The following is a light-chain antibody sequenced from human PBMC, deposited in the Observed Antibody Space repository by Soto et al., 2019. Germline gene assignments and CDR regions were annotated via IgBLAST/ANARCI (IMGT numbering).Light chain of an antibody. CDR3: QQSYSTLWT. J-gene: IGKJ1*01. CDR1: QTISSW. CDR2: KAS. V-gene: IGKV1-5*03. Sequence: DIQMPQSLSTVSGSVGERLTITCRASQTISSWLAWYQQKPGKANKLLIYKASTLKSGVPPRFSGSGSGTDFTLTISSLQPEESATYYCQQSYSTLWTFGQGTKVDIK.